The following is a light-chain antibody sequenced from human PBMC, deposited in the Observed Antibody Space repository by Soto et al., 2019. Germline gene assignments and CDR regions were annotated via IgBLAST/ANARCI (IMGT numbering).Light chain of an antibody. CDR3: QQYNTYS. Sequence: DIRMTRSPSTLSASVGDRVSITCRASQSLNSWLAWYQQKPGKAPKLLIYKTSTLESGVPSRFSGSGYGTEFTLTISNLQPDDFATYYCQQYNTYSFGQWTKVE. J-gene: IGKJ2*01. CDR1: QSLNSW. V-gene: IGKV1-5*03. CDR2: KTS.